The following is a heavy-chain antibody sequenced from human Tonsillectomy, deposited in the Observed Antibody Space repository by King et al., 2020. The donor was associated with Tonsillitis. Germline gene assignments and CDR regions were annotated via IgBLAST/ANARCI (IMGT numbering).Heavy chain of an antibody. V-gene: IGHV3-7*01. CDR1: GFTFNIYW. CDR2: INEDGSEK. Sequence: EVQLVESGGGLVQPGGSLRLSCAASGFTFNIYWMNWVRQAPGKGLEWVANINEDGSEKYYVDSVRGRFTISRDNAKNSLYLQMNSLRVEDTAVYYCARPPWGSSGEFDYWGQGTLVSVSS. J-gene: IGHJ4*02. CDR3: ARPPWGSSGEFDY. D-gene: IGHD6-6*01.